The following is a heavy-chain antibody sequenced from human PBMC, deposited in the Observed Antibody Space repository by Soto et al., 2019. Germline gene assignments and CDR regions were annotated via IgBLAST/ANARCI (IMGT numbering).Heavy chain of an antibody. Sequence: ASVKVSCKASGYTFTGYQMHWVRQAPGQQLGWMGWINPNSGGTNYAQKFQGRVTMTRDTSITTAYMELNRLTSDDTAVYYCARGGTIVSPGNWGQGTLVTSPQ. CDR2: INPNSGGT. D-gene: IGHD2-21*01. CDR3: ARGGTIVSPGN. CDR1: GYTFTGYQ. J-gene: IGHJ4*02. V-gene: IGHV1-2*02.